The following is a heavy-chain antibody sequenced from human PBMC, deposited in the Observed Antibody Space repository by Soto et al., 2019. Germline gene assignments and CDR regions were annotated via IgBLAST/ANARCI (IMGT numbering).Heavy chain of an antibody. Sequence: QVQLQESGPGLVKPSQTLSVSCAISGDSVSGDSAAWNWVRLSPSRGLEWLGRTYYRSRWYNDSAVSVRSRITVNADTSKNQFSLQLTSVTPEDTAIYFCAGTTSHHWLYMDVWGRGTTVTVSS. CDR1: GDSVSGDSAA. CDR3: AGTTSHHWLYMDV. CDR2: TYYRSRWYN. V-gene: IGHV6-1*01. D-gene: IGHD1-1*01. J-gene: IGHJ6*03.